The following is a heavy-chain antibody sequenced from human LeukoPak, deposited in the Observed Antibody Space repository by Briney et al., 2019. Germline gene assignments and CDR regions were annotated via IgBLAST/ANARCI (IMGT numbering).Heavy chain of an antibody. J-gene: IGHJ4*02. CDR3: TTDSETYYSDTSGYYYGSFDY. CDR2: IKSTTDGGTT. Sequence: GGSLRLSCAASGFTFSNAWMTWVRQAPGKGLEWVGRIKSTTDGGTTDYAAPVKGRFTISRDDSKNTLYLQMNSLKTEDTAVYYCTTDSETYYSDTSGYYYGSFDYWGQGTLVTVSS. D-gene: IGHD3-22*01. CDR1: GFTFSNAW. V-gene: IGHV3-15*01.